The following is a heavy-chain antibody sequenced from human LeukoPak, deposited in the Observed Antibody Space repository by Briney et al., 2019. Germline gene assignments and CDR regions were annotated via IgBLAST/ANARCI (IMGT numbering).Heavy chain of an antibody. CDR1: GFTLSSYE. CDR3: ARGPYSSNWYVDY. D-gene: IGHD6-13*01. V-gene: IGHV3-48*03. Sequence: AGGSLRLSCAASGFTLSSYEMNWVRLAPGKGLEWISYISRTGNSIYYADSVKSRFTISRDSAKNSLYLQMNSLRAEDTAVYYCARGPYSSNWYVDYWGQGTLVTV. J-gene: IGHJ4*02. CDR2: ISRTGNSI.